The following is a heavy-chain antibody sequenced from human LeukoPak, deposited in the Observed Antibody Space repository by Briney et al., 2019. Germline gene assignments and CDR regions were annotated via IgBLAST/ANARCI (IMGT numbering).Heavy chain of an antibody. V-gene: IGHV3-48*03. CDR1: GFTFDDYT. CDR3: AELGITMIGGV. CDR2: ISSSGSTI. Sequence: GGSLRLSCAASGFTFDDYTMHWVRQAPGKGLEWVSYISSSGSTIYYADSVKGRFTISRDNAKNSLYLQMNSLRAEDTAVYYCAELGITMIGGVWGKGTTVTVSS. D-gene: IGHD3-10*02. J-gene: IGHJ6*04.